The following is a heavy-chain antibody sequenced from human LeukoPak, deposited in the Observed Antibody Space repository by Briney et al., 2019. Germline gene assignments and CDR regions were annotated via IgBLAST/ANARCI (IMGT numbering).Heavy chain of an antibody. Sequence: PSETLSLTCAVYGGSFSGYYWSWIRQPPGKGLEWIGEINHSGSTNYNPSLKGRVTISVDTSKNQFSLKLSSVTAADTAVYYCARDDYGALRAFDIWGQGTMVTVSS. V-gene: IGHV4-34*01. J-gene: IGHJ3*02. CDR1: GGSFSGYY. D-gene: IGHD4-17*01. CDR3: ARDDYGALRAFDI. CDR2: INHSGST.